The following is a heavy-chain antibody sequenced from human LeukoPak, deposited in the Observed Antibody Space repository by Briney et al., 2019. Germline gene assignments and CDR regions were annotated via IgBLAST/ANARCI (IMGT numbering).Heavy chain of an antibody. V-gene: IGHV3-23*01. J-gene: IGHJ3*02. Sequence: GGSLRLSCAASGFTFSSYAMSWVRQAPGKGLEWVSAISGSGGSTYYADSVKGRFTISRDNSKNTLYLQMNSPRAEDTAVYYCAKALRGLDAFDIWGQGTMVTVSS. D-gene: IGHD4-17*01. CDR1: GFTFSSYA. CDR2: ISGSGGST. CDR3: AKALRGLDAFDI.